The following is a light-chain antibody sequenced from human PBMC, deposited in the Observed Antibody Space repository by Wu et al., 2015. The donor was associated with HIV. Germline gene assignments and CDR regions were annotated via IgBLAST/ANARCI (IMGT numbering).Light chain of an antibody. CDR2: KAS. J-gene: IGKJ1*01. Sequence: DVQMTQSPSTLSAYIGDKVTITCRASQDVNVFLAWYHQKAGEAPRLLIYKASVLSGGVPSRLVGRGSGTEFTLTISSMQSEDFAVYYCQQYNNWPPWTFGQGTKVEIK. V-gene: IGKV1-5*03. CDR3: QQYNNWPPWT. CDR1: QDVNVF.